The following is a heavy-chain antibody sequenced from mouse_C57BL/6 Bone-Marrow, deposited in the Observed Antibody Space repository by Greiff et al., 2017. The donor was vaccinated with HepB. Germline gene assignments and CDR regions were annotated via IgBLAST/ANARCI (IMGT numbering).Heavy chain of an antibody. D-gene: IGHD2-4*01. CDR2: INPNNGGT. CDR3: ARYPDSHYAMDH. J-gene: IGHJ4*01. V-gene: IGHV1-26*01. CDR1: GYTFTDYY. Sequence: EVQLQQSGPELVKPGASVKISCKASGYTFTDYYMNWVKQSHGKSLEWIGDINPNNGGTSYNQKFKGKATLTVDKSSSTAYRELRSLTSEDSAVYYCARYPDSHYAMDHWGQGTSVTVSS.